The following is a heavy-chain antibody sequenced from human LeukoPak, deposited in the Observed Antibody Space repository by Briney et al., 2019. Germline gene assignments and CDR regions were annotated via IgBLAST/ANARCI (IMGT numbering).Heavy chain of an antibody. CDR1: GYTFTSYY. V-gene: IGHV1-46*01. CDR2: INPSGGST. D-gene: IGHD3-10*01. J-gene: IGHJ6*04. CDR3: ARDSMPDSPMVRGVIIYYYYYGMDV. Sequence: ASVKVSCKASGYTFTSYYMHWVRQAPGQGLEWMGIINPSGGSTSYAQKFQGRVTMTRDTSTSTVYMELSSLRSEDTAVYYCARDSMPDSPMVRGVIIYYYYYGMDVWGKGTMVTVSS.